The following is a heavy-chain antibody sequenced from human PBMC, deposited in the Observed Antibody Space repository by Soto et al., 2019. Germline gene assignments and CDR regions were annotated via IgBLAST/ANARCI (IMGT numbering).Heavy chain of an antibody. D-gene: IGHD2-15*01. J-gene: IGHJ3*01. Sequence: PGESLKISCKGSGYSFTSYTISWVRQAPGQGLEWMGRIIPILGIASYAQKFQGRVTITADKSTSTAYMELSSLRSEDTAVYYCATLCSGGSCSPSWGQGTMVTVSS. CDR2: IIPILGIA. CDR1: GYSFTSYT. V-gene: IGHV1-69*02. CDR3: ATLCSGGSCSPS.